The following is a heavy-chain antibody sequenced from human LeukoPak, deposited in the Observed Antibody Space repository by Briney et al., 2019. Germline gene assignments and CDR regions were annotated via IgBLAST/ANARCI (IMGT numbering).Heavy chain of an antibody. CDR2: ISGSGSST. D-gene: IGHD5-18*01. Sequence: GGSLRLSCAASGFTFSSYAMSWVRQAPGKGLEWVSAISGSGSSTYYADSVKGRYTISRDNSKNTLYLQMNSLRAEDTAVYYCAKCWTAMATFDYWGQGTLVTVSS. CDR3: AKCWTAMATFDY. CDR1: GFTFSSYA. J-gene: IGHJ4*02. V-gene: IGHV3-23*01.